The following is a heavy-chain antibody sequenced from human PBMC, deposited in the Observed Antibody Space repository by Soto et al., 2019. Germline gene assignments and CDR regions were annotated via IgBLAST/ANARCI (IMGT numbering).Heavy chain of an antibody. CDR2: ISYDGSNK. CDR1: GFTFSSYA. V-gene: IGHV3-30-3*01. CDR3: ASPLWRDDYNWGYFDL. D-gene: IGHD4-4*01. J-gene: IGHJ2*01. Sequence: QVQLVESGGGVVQPGRSLRLSCAASGFTFSSYAMHWVRQAPGKGLEWVAVISYDGSNKYYADSVKGRFTISRDNSKNTLDLQMNSLRTEDTAVYYCASPLWRDDYNWGYFDLWGGGTLVTVSS.